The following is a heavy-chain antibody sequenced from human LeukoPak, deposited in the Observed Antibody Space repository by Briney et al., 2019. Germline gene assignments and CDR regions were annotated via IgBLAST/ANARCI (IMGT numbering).Heavy chain of an antibody. Sequence: GGSLRLSCAASGFTFSSYGMHWVRQAPGRGLEWVANIKQDGSEKYYVDSVKGRFTISRDNSKNTLYLQMNSLRTEDTAVYYCARDDGSSSSGVDYWGQGTLVTVSS. V-gene: IGHV3-7*01. CDR3: ARDDGSSSSGVDY. J-gene: IGHJ4*02. CDR1: GFTFSSYG. D-gene: IGHD3-22*01. CDR2: IKQDGSEK.